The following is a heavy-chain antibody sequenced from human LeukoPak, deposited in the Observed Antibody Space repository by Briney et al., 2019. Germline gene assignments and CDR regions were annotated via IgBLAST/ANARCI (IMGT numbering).Heavy chain of an antibody. D-gene: IGHD1-1*01. V-gene: IGHV4-4*07. CDR1: GGSISSYY. CDR3: ARWPTTQGTFDD. Sequence: PSETLSLTCTVSGGSISSYYWSWIRQPAGEGLEWIGRISSSGSTNYNPSLKSRVTLSVDTSKNQFSLKLNSVTAADTAVYYCARWPTTQGTFDDWGQGTMVTVSS. J-gene: IGHJ3*01. CDR2: ISSSGST.